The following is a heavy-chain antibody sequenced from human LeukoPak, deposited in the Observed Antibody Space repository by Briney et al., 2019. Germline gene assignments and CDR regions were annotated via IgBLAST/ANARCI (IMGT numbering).Heavy chain of an antibody. Sequence: SETLSLTCAVSGGSISSSYWWSWVRQPPGKGLEWIGEVYHSGSTNYYPSLKSRVTISIGKSKNQFSLKLSSVTAADTAVYYCAGAYCGGDCYSGRAFDIWGQGTMVTVSS. CDR3: AGAYCGGDCYSGRAFDI. CDR1: GGSISSSYW. J-gene: IGHJ3*02. D-gene: IGHD2-21*02. CDR2: VYHSGST. V-gene: IGHV4-4*02.